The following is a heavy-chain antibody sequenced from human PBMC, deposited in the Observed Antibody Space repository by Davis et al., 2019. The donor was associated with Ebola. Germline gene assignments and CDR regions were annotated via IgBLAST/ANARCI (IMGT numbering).Heavy chain of an antibody. Sequence: GESLKISCAASGFTFSSYWMSWVRQAPGKGLEWVANIKQDGSEKYYVDSVKGRFTISRDNAKNSLYLQMNSLRAEDTAVYYCARVGGPVTIFGVVKGYYYGMDVWGQGTTVTVSS. J-gene: IGHJ6*02. CDR1: GFTFSSYW. CDR3: ARVGGPVTIFGVVKGYYYGMDV. V-gene: IGHV3-7*01. D-gene: IGHD3-3*01. CDR2: IKQDGSEK.